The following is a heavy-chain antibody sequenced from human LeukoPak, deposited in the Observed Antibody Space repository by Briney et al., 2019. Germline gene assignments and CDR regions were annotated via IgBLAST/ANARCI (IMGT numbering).Heavy chain of an antibody. D-gene: IGHD3-3*01. CDR2: VNRDGSST. J-gene: IGHJ5*02. Sequence: GGSLRLSCAASGFTFSNYWMYWVRQAPGKGLVWVSRVNRDGSSTSYADSVKGRFTISRDNAKNTLYLQMNSLRAEDTAVYYCAKAEGFLEWFPSWGQGTLVTVSS. CDR3: AKAEGFLEWFPS. V-gene: IGHV3-74*01. CDR1: GFTFSNYW.